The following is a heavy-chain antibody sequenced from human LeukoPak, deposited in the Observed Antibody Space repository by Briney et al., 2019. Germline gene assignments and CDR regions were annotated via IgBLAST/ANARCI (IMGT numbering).Heavy chain of an antibody. J-gene: IGHJ3*02. CDR1: GGSISSSY. CDR3: ARDTPENHAFDI. CDR2: IYYSGTT. V-gene: IGHV4-59*01. Sequence: SETLSLTCTISGGSISSSYWSWTRQPPGKGLEWIGYIYYSGTTNYNPSLKSRVTISIDTSKNQFSLKLSSVTAADTAAYYCARDTPENHAFDIWGQGTMVTVSS.